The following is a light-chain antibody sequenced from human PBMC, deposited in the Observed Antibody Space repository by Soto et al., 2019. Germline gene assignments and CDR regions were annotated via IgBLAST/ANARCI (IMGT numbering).Light chain of an antibody. CDR3: AAWDTTLSALV. CDR1: ISNIGNF. Sequence: QSVLTQPPSMSAAPGQKVTISCSGSISNIGNFVSWYQHIPGTAPKLLIFDNYARPSGIPDRFSASKSGTSASLVISALQTGDEAHYYCAAWDTTLSALVFGGGTKLTVL. CDR2: DNY. J-gene: IGLJ2*01. V-gene: IGLV1-51*01.